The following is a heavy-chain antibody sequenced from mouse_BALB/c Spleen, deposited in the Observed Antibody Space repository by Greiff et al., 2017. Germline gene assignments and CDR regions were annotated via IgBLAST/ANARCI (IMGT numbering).Heavy chain of an antibody. V-gene: IGHV3-6*01. CDR3: ARWDYGNYDD. D-gene: IGHD2-1*01. Sequence: LLESGPGFVKPSQSLSLTCSVTGYSITSGYFWYWIRQFPGNQLEWMDYISYDGSNNYQPSLKNRISITRDTSKNQFFLKLNSVTTEDTATYYCARWDYGNYDDWGQGTTLTVSS. J-gene: IGHJ2*01. CDR1: GYSITSGYF. CDR2: ISYDGSN.